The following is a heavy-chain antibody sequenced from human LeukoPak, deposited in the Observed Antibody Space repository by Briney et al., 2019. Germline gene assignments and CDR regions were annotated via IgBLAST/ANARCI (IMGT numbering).Heavy chain of an antibody. J-gene: IGHJ4*02. Sequence: SETLSLTCTVSGGSISSGGYYWSWIRQHPGKGLEWIGYIYYSGSTYYNPSLKSRVTISVDTSKNQFSLRLSSVTAADTAVYYCATHSGYDRASDYWGQGTLVTVSS. CDR2: IYYSGST. CDR3: ATHSGYDRASDY. D-gene: IGHD5-12*01. V-gene: IGHV4-31*03. CDR1: GGSISSGGYY.